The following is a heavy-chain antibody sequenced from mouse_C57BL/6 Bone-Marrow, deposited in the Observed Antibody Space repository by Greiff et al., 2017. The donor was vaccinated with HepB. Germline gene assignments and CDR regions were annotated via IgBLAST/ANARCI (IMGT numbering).Heavy chain of an antibody. Sequence: VKLMESGAELVKPGASVKMSCKASGYTFTTYPIEWMKQNHGKSLEWIGNFHPYNDDTKYNEKFKGKATLTVEKSSSTVYLELSRLTSDDSAVYYCANYYGSSPYWYFDVWGTGTTVTVSS. J-gene: IGHJ1*03. CDR3: ANYYGSSPYWYFDV. V-gene: IGHV1-47*01. CDR1: GYTFTTYP. CDR2: FHPYNDDT. D-gene: IGHD1-1*01.